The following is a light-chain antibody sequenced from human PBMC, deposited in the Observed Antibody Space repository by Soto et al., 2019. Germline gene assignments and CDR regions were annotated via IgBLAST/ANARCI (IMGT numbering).Light chain of an antibody. CDR1: SSDVGGSNH. CDR3: CSYAGGYTWV. V-gene: IGLV2-11*01. Sequence: QSALTQPRSVSGSPGQSVTISCTGSSSDVGGSNHVSWYQHHPGKAPKFMIYDVNKRPSGVPDRFSGSKSGNTASLTISDLQPEDEADYYCCSYAGGYTWVFGGGTQLTVL. J-gene: IGLJ3*02. CDR2: DVN.